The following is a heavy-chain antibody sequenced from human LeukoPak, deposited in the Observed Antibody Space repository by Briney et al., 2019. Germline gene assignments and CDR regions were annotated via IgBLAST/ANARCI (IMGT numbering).Heavy chain of an antibody. D-gene: IGHD1-26*01. CDR1: GFTFSTYA. Sequence: PGGSLRLSCAASGFTFSTYAMSWVRQAPGKGLEWVSVISGSDGSTYYADSVKGRFTISRDNSKNTLYLQMNSLRAEDTAVYYCARAPRVGATKYWGQGTLVTVSS. CDR3: ARAPRVGATKY. CDR2: ISGSDGST. V-gene: IGHV3-23*01. J-gene: IGHJ4*02.